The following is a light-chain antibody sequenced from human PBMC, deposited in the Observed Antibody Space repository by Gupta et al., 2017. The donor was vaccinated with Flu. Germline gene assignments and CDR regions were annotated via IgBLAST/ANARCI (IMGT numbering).Light chain of an antibody. Sequence: EIVSTQSPDTLSLSPGERATLSCRTSQSVRSSYLDWYQLRTGQAPRLLICGAYSRATGIPDRCSGSGSGTDFTLTSSIPAAEDYGIFYWQDVDKSPTFGGGTKVEI. V-gene: IGKV3-20*01. CDR2: GAY. CDR3: QDVDKSPT. J-gene: IGKJ4*01. CDR1: QSVRSSY.